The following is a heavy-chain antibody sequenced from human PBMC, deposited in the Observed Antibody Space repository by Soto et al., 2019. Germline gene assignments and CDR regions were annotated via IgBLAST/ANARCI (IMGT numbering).Heavy chain of an antibody. J-gene: IGHJ5*02. CDR3: ARGYPYSGSQAAEFDP. CDR2: INPNSGGT. D-gene: IGHD6-13*01. Sequence: ASVKVSCKASGYTFTGYYMHWVRQAPGQGLEWMGWINPNSGGTNYAQKFQGWVTMTRDTSISTAYMELSRLRSDDTAVYYCARGYPYSGSQAAEFDPWGQGTLVTVS. CDR1: GYTFTGYY. V-gene: IGHV1-2*04.